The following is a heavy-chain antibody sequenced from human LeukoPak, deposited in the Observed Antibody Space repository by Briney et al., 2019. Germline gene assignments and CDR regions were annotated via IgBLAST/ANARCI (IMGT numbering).Heavy chain of an antibody. CDR2: IIPIFGTA. J-gene: IGHJ6*03. CDR1: GGTFSSYA. Sequence: GSSVKVSCKASGGTFSSYAISWVRQAPGQGLEWMGGIIPIFGTANYAQKFQGRVTITADESTSTAYMELSSLRSEDTAVYYCASCRYYYGSGSYYFYYYYYMDVWGKGTTVTVSS. D-gene: IGHD3-10*01. CDR3: ASCRYYYGSGSYYFYYYYYMDV. V-gene: IGHV1-69*01.